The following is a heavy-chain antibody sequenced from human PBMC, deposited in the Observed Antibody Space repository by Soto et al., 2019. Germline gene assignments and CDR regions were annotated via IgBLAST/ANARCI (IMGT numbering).Heavy chain of an antibody. V-gene: IGHV3-11*04. CDR2: ISSSSSTI. J-gene: IGHJ4*02. CDR3: ARDGPTT. D-gene: IGHD1-26*01. Sequence: LSLTCAVYGGSFSGYYWSWIRQSPGKGLEWVSYISSSSSTIYYADSVKGRFTISRDNAKNSLYLQMNSLRAEDTAVYYCARDGPTTWGQGTLVTVSS. CDR1: GGSFSGYY.